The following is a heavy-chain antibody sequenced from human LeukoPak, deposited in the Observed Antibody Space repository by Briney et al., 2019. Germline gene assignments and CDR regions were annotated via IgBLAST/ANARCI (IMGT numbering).Heavy chain of an antibody. CDR3: ARPETAVPAAAVDY. CDR1: GFTFSSSG. Sequence: PGGSLRLSCAASGFTFSSSGMHWVRQAPGKGLEWVAVISYDGSNKYYADSVKGRFTISRDNSKNMLYLQMNSLRVEDTAVYYCARPETAVPAAAVDYWGQGTLVTVSS. V-gene: IGHV3-30*03. J-gene: IGHJ4*02. D-gene: IGHD2-2*01. CDR2: ISYDGSNK.